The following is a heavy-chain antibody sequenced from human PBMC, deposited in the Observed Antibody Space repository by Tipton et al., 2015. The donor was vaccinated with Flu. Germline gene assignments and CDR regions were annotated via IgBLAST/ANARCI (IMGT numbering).Heavy chain of an antibody. D-gene: IGHD2-21*02. CDR3: ARDVVTAMFL. CDR1: GFSLSNYG. CDR2: IGYDESNK. Sequence: SLRLSCAASGFSLSNYGLHWVRQAPGKGLEWVAIIGYDESNKYYADSVKGRFTISRDNSKNTLFLQMNSLRAEDTAVYYCARDVVTAMFLWGRGTLVTVSS. V-gene: IGHV3-33*01. J-gene: IGHJ2*01.